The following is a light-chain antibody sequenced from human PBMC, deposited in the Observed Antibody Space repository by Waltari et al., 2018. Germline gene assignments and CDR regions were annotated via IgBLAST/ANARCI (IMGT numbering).Light chain of an antibody. CDR3: QQYYEWQT. CDR2: DVS. V-gene: IGKV3D-15*01. CDR1: ATVTSH. Sequence: EIVMTQSPAVLSVSPGQRATLSCRASATVTSHLAWYQQKPGQAPRPLIYDVSTRAAGIPARFSGSGSETEFTLTVTSLQSEDCAVYYCQQYYEWQTFGPGTKVEIK. J-gene: IGKJ1*01.